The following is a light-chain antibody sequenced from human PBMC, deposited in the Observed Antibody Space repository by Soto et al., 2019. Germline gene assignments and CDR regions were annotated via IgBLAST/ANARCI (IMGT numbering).Light chain of an antibody. Sequence: QSALTQPASVSGSPGQSITISCTGTSSDVGGYNSVCWHQQHPGKAPKLMIYEVYNRPSGVSDRFSASKSGTSASLAISGLQSEDEADYYCAAWDDSLNGVLFGGGTKLTVL. V-gene: IGLV2-14*01. CDR1: SSDVGGYNS. CDR2: EVY. J-gene: IGLJ2*01. CDR3: AAWDDSLNGVL.